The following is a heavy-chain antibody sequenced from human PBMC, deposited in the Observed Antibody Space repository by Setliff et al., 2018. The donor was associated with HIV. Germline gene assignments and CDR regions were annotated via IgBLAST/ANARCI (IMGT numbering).Heavy chain of an antibody. J-gene: IGHJ5*02. V-gene: IGHV4-30-2*01. CDR2: IYHSGST. Sequence: SETLSLTCAASGGSISSGGYSWSWIRQPPGKGLEWIGYIYHSGSTCYNPSLKSRVTISIDRSKNQFSLKLSSVTAADTAVYYCARSTYYYGSGKGSGWFDPWGQGTLVTVSS. D-gene: IGHD3-10*01. CDR3: ARSTYYYGSGKGSGWFDP. CDR1: GGSISSGGYS.